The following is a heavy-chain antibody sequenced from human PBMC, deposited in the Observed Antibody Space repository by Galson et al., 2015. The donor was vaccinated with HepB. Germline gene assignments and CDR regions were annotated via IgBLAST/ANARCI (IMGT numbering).Heavy chain of an antibody. V-gene: IGHV4-59*01. CDR1: GDSIGNYY. CDR2: IYDSGST. D-gene: IGHD2-15*01. J-gene: IGHJ2*01. Sequence: ETLSLTCTVSGDSIGNYYWSWLRQPPGKGLEWIGHIYDSGSTYYNPSLKSRVTISLDTSKKQFSLKLSSVTAADTAVYYCVRKQPYCSGGSCFPWYFDLWGRGTLVTVSS. CDR3: VRKQPYCSGGSCFPWYFDL.